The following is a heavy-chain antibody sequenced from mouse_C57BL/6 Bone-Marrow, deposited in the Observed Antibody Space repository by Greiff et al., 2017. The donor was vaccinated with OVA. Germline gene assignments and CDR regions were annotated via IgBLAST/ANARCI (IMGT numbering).Heavy chain of an antibody. V-gene: IGHV14-4*01. CDR2: IDPENGDT. CDR1: GFTIKDDY. Sequence: VQLQQSGAELVRPGASVKLSCTASGFTIKDDYMHWVKQRPEQGLEWIGWIDPENGDTEYASKFQGKATITADTSSNTAYLQLSSLTSEDTAVYYCTTTIYAMDYWGQGTSVTVSS. J-gene: IGHJ4*01. CDR3: TTTIYAMDY.